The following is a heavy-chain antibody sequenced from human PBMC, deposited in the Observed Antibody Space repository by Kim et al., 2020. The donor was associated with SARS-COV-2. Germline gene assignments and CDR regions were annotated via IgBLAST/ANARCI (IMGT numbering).Heavy chain of an antibody. CDR1: GDSLSNYY. Sequence: SETLSLTCSVSGDSLSNYYWTWIRQPPGKGLEWIGYVYSSGSTNYYPSCKSRVTITVDTSKSQMSFKLRSVTAADTTIYYCAREDHFRTGRFECCGQAT. CDR3: AREDHFRTGRFEC. J-gene: IGHJ4*02. V-gene: IGHV4-59*13. CDR2: VYSSGST.